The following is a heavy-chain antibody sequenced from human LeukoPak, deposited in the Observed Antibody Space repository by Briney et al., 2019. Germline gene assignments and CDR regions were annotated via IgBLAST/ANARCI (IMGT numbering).Heavy chain of an antibody. Sequence: QTGGSLRLFCVASGFIFSTFGMHWLRQTRRKGLEWVAFIRFDGSNKYYRDSVRGRFILSRYHGKNMIFLEMSNLRRDDTAVYHCAKDYGSGSKDFDVWGQGTQVSVSS. J-gene: IGHJ4*02. CDR3: AKDYGSGSKDFDV. D-gene: IGHD3-10*01. CDR1: GFIFSTFG. CDR2: IRFDGSNK. V-gene: IGHV3-30*02.